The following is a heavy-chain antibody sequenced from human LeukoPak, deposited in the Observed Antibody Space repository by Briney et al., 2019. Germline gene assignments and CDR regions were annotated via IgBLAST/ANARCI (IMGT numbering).Heavy chain of an antibody. CDR3: ARRFYYAMDV. J-gene: IGHJ6*02. CDR2: INPNSGDT. V-gene: IGHV1-2*02. Sequence: ASVKVSCTASGYTFSGYFMQWVRQAPGQGLEWMGWINPNSGDTNYAQKFQGRVTMTRDTSISTAYMELSRLRSDDAAVYYCARRFYYAMDVWGQGTTVTVSS. D-gene: IGHD3-16*01. CDR1: GYTFSGYF.